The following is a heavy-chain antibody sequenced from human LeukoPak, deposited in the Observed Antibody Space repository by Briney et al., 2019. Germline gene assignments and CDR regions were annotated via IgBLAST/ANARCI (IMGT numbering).Heavy chain of an antibody. V-gene: IGHV4-34*01. J-gene: IGHJ3*02. D-gene: IGHD6-19*01. Sequence: SETLSLTCAVYGGSFSGYYWSWIRQPPGKGLEWIGEINHSGSTNYNPSLKSRVTISVDTSKNQFSLKLSSVTAADTAVYYCARVPWYRGYSSGWYGDDAFDIWGQGTMVTVSS. CDR2: INHSGST. CDR1: GGSFSGYY. CDR3: ARVPWYRGYSSGWYGDDAFDI.